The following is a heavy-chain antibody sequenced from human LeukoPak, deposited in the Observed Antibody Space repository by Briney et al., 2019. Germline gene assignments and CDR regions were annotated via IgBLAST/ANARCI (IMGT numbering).Heavy chain of an antibody. D-gene: IGHD1-26*01. CDR2: IYHSGST. CDR3: ARDDGATDY. Sequence: SETLSLTCTVSGGSISSYYWSWIRQPPGKGLEWIGYIYHSGSTYYNPSLKSRVTISVDRSKNQFSLKLSSVTAADTAVYYCARDDGATDYWGQGTLVTVSS. V-gene: IGHV4-59*12. J-gene: IGHJ4*02. CDR1: GGSISSYY.